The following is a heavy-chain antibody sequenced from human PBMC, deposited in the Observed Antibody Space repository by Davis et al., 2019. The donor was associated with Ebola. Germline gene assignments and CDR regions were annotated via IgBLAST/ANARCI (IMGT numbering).Heavy chain of an antibody. CDR1: GYTFTGYY. CDR3: ARGLLWFGESHIDY. D-gene: IGHD3-10*01. CDR2: INPSSGGT. V-gene: IGHV1-2*06. Sequence: AASVKVSCKASGYTFTGYYVHWVRQAPGQGLAWMGRINPSSGGTNYAQKFQGRVTMTRDTSISTVYMELSRLRSDDTAVYYCARGLLWFGESHIDYWGQGTLVTVSS. J-gene: IGHJ4*02.